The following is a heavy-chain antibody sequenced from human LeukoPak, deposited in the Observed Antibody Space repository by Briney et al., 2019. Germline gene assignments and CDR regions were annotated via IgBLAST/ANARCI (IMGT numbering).Heavy chain of an antibody. D-gene: IGHD3-16*01. CDR1: GGSMSTYY. CDR2: IYTSGST. V-gene: IGHV4-4*07. CDR3: AAVYYDMSGVLQGPFDY. J-gene: IGHJ4*02. Sequence: SETLSLTCNVSGGSMSTYYWSWIRQPAGKGLEWIGRIYTSGSTNYNPSFKSRVTMSVDTSNKQFSLKLRSVTAADTAEYYCAAVYYDMSGVLQGPFDYWGQGRMVTVAS.